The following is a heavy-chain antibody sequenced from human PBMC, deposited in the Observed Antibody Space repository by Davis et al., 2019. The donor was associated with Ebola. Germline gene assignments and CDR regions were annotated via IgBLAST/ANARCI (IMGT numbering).Heavy chain of an antibody. V-gene: IGHV4-4*02. CDR3: ARGPAYYDILTGYAFDY. Sequence: SETLSLTCAVSGDSISSSNWWSWVRQPPGKGLEWIGEISQSGSTNYNPSLKSRVTISVDKSKNQFSLKLSSVTAADTAVYYCARGPAYYDILTGYAFDYWGQGTLVTVSS. CDR1: GDSISSSNW. D-gene: IGHD3-9*01. J-gene: IGHJ4*02. CDR2: ISQSGST.